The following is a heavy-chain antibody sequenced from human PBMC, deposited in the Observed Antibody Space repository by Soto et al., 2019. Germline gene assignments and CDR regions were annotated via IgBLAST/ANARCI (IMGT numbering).Heavy chain of an antibody. CDR2: ISDDGSNK. V-gene: IGHV3-30*18. J-gene: IGHJ4*02. CDR1: GFTFSSYG. Sequence: GGSLRLSCADSGFTFSSYGMHWVRQAPGKGLEWVAVISDDGSNKYYADSLKGRFTISRDNSKNTLYLQMNSLRAEDTAVYYCAKEWVYDTSGWSFDYWGQGTLVTVSS. D-gene: IGHD3-22*01. CDR3: AKEWVYDTSGWSFDY.